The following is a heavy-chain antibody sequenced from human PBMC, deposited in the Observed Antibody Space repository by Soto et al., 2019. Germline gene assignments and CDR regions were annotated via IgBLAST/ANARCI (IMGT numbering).Heavy chain of an antibody. CDR3: AKDIGGYYDSSGPIDY. J-gene: IGHJ4*02. Sequence: PGGSLRLSCAASGFTFDDYTMHWVRQAPGKGLEWVSLISWDGGSTYYADSVKGRFTISRDNSKNSLYLQMNSLRTEDTALYYCAKDIGGYYDSSGPIDYWGQGTLVAVSS. V-gene: IGHV3-43*01. CDR2: ISWDGGST. D-gene: IGHD3-22*01. CDR1: GFTFDDYT.